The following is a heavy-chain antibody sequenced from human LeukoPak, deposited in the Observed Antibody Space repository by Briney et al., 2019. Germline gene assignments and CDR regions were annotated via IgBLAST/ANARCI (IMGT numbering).Heavy chain of an antibody. CDR1: GGSFSGYY. CDR2: INHSGST. Sequence: SETLSLTCAVYGGSFSGYYWSWIRQPPGKGLEWIGEINHSGSTNYNPSLKSRVTISVDTSKNQFSLKLSSVTAADTAVYYCATSKKRHYYYYYGMDVWGQGTTVTVSS. D-gene: IGHD5-24*01. CDR3: ATSKKRHYYYYYGMDV. J-gene: IGHJ6*02. V-gene: IGHV4-34*01.